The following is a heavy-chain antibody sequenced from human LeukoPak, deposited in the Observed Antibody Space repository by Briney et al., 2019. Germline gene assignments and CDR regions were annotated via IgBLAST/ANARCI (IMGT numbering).Heavy chain of an antibody. Sequence: RSETLSLTCTVAGGSIISHYWSWIRQPPGKGREWIGYIYYTGSTNYNPSLTSRVNISVDTSKNQFSLNLTSVTAADTAVYYCARWGSIAVARFDYWGQGTLVTVSS. CDR1: GGSIISHY. V-gene: IGHV4-59*11. CDR2: IYYTGST. D-gene: IGHD6-6*01. J-gene: IGHJ4*02. CDR3: ARWGSIAVARFDY.